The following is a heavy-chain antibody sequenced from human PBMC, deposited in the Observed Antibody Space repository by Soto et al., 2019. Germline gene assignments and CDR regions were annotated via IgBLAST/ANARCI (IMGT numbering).Heavy chain of an antibody. J-gene: IGHJ5*02. V-gene: IGHV4-31*01. CDR2: NFYSGTT. CDR1: GGSISSGGYY. Sequence: QVQLQESGPGLVKPSQTLSLTCTVSGGSISSGGYYWSWIRQHPGKGLEWIGYNFYSGTTYYNPSVKGPLTISVATPKNKFALQLSSVTVADTPGYYWARSVAPWGPGTLVTVSA. CDR3: ARSVAP.